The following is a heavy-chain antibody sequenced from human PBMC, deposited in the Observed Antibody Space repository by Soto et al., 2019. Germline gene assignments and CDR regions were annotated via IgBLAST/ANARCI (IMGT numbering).Heavy chain of an antibody. CDR3: AKVLSTVTTGDYFDY. CDR1: GFTFSSYG. D-gene: IGHD4-17*01. CDR2: ISYDGSNK. J-gene: IGHJ4*02. Sequence: GGSLRLSCAASGFTFSSYGMHWVRQAPGKGLEWVAVISYDGSNKYYADSVKGRFTISRDNSKNTLYLQMNSLRAEDAAVYYCAKVLSTVTTGDYFDYWGQGTLVTVSS. V-gene: IGHV3-30*18.